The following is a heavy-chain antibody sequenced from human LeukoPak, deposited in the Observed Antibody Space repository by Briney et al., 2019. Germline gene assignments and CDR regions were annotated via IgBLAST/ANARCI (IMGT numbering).Heavy chain of an antibody. CDR3: ARVGIEMATIQRFNY. CDR2: ISSSSGYT. D-gene: IGHD5-12*01. V-gene: IGHV3-21*01. J-gene: IGHJ4*02. Sequence: PGGSLRLSCAASGFTFSSYSMNWVRQAPGKGLEWVSSISSSSGYTYYADSVKGRFTISRDNSKNTLYLQMNSLRAEDTAVYYCARVGIEMATIQRFNYWGRGTLVAVSS. CDR1: GFTFSSYS.